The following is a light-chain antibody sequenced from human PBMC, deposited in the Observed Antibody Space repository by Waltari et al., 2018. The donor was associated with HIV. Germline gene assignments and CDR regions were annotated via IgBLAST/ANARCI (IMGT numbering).Light chain of an antibody. Sequence: QSVLTQPPSASGTPGQRVTISCSGSNSNIGSNTVDWYQHLPGTAPRLLIYTNNQRPSWVPDRFSGSKSGTSASLAISGLQSEDEADYYCATWDGSLSGVVFGGGTKLTVL. V-gene: IGLV1-44*01. J-gene: IGLJ2*01. CDR2: TNN. CDR1: NSNIGSNT. CDR3: ATWDGSLSGVV.